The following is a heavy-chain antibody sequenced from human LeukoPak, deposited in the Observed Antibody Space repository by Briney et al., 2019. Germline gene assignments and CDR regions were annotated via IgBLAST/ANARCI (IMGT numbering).Heavy chain of an antibody. J-gene: IGHJ3*01. CDR2: FDPEDGAT. V-gene: IGHV1-24*01. Sequence: GASVKVSCKVSGYTVTELSIHWVRQAPVIGFEWMGGFDPEDGATVYAQTFQGRVTMTEDTSTDRAYMELSRSGSDGTAGYYCATDLFSGSSHVPFDVWGQGTLVTVSS. D-gene: IGHD1-26*01. CDR1: GYTVTELS. CDR3: ATDLFSGSSHVPFDV.